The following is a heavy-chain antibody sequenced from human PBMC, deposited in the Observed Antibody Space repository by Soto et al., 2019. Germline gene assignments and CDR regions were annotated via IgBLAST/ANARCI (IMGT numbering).Heavy chain of an antibody. CDR3: ARRPLFDY. CDR1: GGSISSNNW. V-gene: IGHV4-4*02. J-gene: IGHJ4*02. Sequence: QVQLQESGPGLVKPSGTLSLTCAVSGGSISSNNWGSWVRQSPGKGLEWIAEIHPSGSTNYNPSLKSRVTISVDRAKSQFSLRLSSVTAADAAIYYCARRPLFDYWGRGALVTVSS. CDR2: IHPSGST.